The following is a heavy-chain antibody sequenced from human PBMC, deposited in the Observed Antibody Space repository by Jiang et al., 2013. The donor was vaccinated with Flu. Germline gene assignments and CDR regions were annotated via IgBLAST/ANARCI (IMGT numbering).Heavy chain of an antibody. Sequence: SGAEVKKPGASVKVSCKASGYTFTSYGISWVRQAPGQGLEWMGWISAYNGNTNYAQKLQGRVTMTTDTSTSTAYMELRSLRSDDTAVYYCARERKMWVAVAGGDYWGQGTLVTVSS. CDR1: GYTFTSYG. CDR3: ARERKMWVAVAGGDY. V-gene: IGHV1-18*01. CDR2: ISAYNGNT. J-gene: IGHJ4*02. D-gene: IGHD6-19*01.